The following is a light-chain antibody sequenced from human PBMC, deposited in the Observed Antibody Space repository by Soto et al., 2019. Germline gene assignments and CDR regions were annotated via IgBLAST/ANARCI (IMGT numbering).Light chain of an antibody. CDR1: QSISNW. V-gene: IGKV1-5*01. CDR2: HAS. CDR3: QQYNSYS. J-gene: IGKJ1*01. Sequence: DSQMTRSPSTVPSSVVNIVTITCRASQSISNWLAWYQQKPGTAPKVLIYHASNLQSGVPSRFSGSGSGTEFTLTISSLQPDDFATYYCQQYNSYSFGQGTKVDIK.